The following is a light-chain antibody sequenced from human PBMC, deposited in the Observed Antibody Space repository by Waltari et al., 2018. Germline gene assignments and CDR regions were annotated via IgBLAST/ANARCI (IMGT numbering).Light chain of an antibody. J-gene: IGKJ4*01. Sequence: EIVLTQSPATLSLSPGERATLSCRASQSVGNYLAWYRQKPGQAPRLLIFDASNRATGIPARFSGSGSGSAFTLTTSSLEPEDFAVYYCQQRSNWSPALTFGGGTRVEIK. CDR2: DAS. CDR3: QQRSNWSPALT. CDR1: QSVGNY. V-gene: IGKV3-11*01.